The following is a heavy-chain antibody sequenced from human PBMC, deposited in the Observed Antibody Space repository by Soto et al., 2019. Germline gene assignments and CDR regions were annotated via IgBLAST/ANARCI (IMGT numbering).Heavy chain of an antibody. V-gene: IGHV1-18*01. D-gene: IGHD2-15*01. J-gene: IGHJ4*02. CDR1: GYTFTSYG. CDR2: ISAYNGNT. Sequence: QVQLVQSGAEVKKPGASVKVSCKASGYTFTSYGISWVRQAPGQGLEWMGWISAYNGNTNYAQKLQGRVTMTTDTSTCTAFMELMSLRSDVTAVNYCVVATQPYYCDYWGQGTLVTVSS. CDR3: VVATQPYYCDY.